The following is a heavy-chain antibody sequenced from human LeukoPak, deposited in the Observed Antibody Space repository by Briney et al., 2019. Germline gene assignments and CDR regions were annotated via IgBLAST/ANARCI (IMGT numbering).Heavy chain of an antibody. CDR3: ARDRTERLRYFDWSTRGYFDY. D-gene: IGHD3-9*01. CDR1: GGTFSSYA. CDR2: IIPIFGTA. J-gene: IGHJ4*02. Sequence: GASVKVSCKASGGTFSSYAISWVRQAPGQGLEWMGGIIPIFGTANYAQKFQGRVTITADESTSTAYMELSSLRSEDTAVYYCARDRTERLRYFDWSTRGYFDYWGQGTLVTVSS. V-gene: IGHV1-69*13.